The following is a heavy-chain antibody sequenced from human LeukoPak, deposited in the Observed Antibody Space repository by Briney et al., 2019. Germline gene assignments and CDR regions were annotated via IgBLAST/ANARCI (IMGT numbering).Heavy chain of an antibody. J-gene: IGHJ4*02. CDR3: ATERVSTNSLDY. V-gene: IGHV1-69*13. CDR1: GGTFSNYA. CDR2: IIPIFGTT. Sequence: SVKVSCTASGGTFSNYAISWVRQAPGHGLEWMGGIIPIFGTTNYAQKFQGRVTITADGSTSTAYMELSSLRSEDAAMFYCATERVSTNSLDYWGQGTLVPVSS. D-gene: IGHD5/OR15-5a*01.